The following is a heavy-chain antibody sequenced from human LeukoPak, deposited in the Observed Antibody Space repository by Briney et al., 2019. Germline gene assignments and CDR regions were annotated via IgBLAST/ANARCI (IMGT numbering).Heavy chain of an antibody. CDR2: IKQDGSEK. D-gene: IGHD5-18*01. Sequence: GGTLRLSCAASGFTFSSYWMSWVRQAPGKGLEWVANIKQDGSEKYYVDSVKGRFTISRDNAKNSLYLQMNSLRAEDTAVYYCARALIQLYAFLDYWGQGTLVTVSS. V-gene: IGHV3-7*01. CDR1: GFTFSSYW. CDR3: ARALIQLYAFLDY. J-gene: IGHJ4*02.